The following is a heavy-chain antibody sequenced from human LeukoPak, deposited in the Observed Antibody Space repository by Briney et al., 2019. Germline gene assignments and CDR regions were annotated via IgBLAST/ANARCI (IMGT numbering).Heavy chain of an antibody. V-gene: IGHV1-69*05. Sequence: WSSVKVSCKASGGIFNRFTIIWVRQAPGQGLEWVGRIIPLFNITNYAQKFQGRVTITMDESTSATYLDLSSLTSADTAVYYCARDLPLGGSYDAFDIWGQGTMVTVSS. J-gene: IGHJ3*02. CDR1: GGIFNRFT. CDR3: ARDLPLGGSYDAFDI. CDR2: IIPLFNIT. D-gene: IGHD1-26*01.